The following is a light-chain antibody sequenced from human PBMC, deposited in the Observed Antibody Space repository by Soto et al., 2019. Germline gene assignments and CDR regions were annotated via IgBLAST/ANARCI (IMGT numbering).Light chain of an antibody. CDR3: CSYAGSSTWV. CDR2: EVS. J-gene: IGLJ3*02. V-gene: IGLV2-23*02. Sequence: QSALTQPASVSGSPGQSITISCTGTSSDGGSYNLVSWYQQHPGKAPKLMIYEVSKRPSGVSNRFSGSKSGNTASLTIAGLQAEDEADYYCCSYAGSSTWVFGGGTKLTV. CDR1: SSDGGSYNL.